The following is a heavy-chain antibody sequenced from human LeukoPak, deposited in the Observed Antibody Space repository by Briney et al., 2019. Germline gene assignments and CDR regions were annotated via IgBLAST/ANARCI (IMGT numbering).Heavy chain of an antibody. CDR2: INPNSGGT. J-gene: IGHJ4*02. CDR3: ARAQGIAAAKSTFDY. CDR1: GYTFTGYY. D-gene: IGHD6-13*01. V-gene: IGHV1-2*02. Sequence: ASVKVSCKASGYTFTGYYMHWVRQAPGQGLEWMGWINPNSGGTNYAQKFQGRVTMTRDTSISTAYMELSRLRSDDTAVYYCARAQGIAAAKSTFDYWGQGTLVTVSS.